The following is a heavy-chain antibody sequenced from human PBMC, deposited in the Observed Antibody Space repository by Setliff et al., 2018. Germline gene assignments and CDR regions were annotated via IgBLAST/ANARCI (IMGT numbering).Heavy chain of an antibody. Sequence: PSETLSLTCAAYGGTFSGYYWTWIRQPPGKGLEWIGEINHSGTTNYHPSLRSRVTISVDTSKNQFSLTMSSVTAADAAVYYCAGGRNVAARLLDTWGQGSRVTVSS. V-gene: IGHV4-34*01. CDR3: AGGRNVAARLLDT. D-gene: IGHD6-6*01. CDR2: INHSGTT. J-gene: IGHJ5*02. CDR1: GGTFSGYY.